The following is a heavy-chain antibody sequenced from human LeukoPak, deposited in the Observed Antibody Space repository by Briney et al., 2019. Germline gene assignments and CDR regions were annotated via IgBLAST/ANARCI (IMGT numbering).Heavy chain of an antibody. CDR2: IYNSGST. V-gene: IGHV4-59*12. Sequence: NSSETLSLTCTVSGGSISSYYWSWIRQPPEKWMEWIGYIYNSGSTSYNPSLKSRVTISVDTSKNQFSLNLSSVTAADTAVYYCARSQDIIAVPAALPVRWGQGTLVTVSS. D-gene: IGHD2-2*01. J-gene: IGHJ4*02. CDR3: ARSQDIIAVPAALPVR. CDR1: GGSISSYY.